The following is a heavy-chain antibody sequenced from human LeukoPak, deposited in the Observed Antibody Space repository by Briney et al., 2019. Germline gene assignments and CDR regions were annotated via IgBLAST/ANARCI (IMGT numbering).Heavy chain of an antibody. CDR2: INSDGSST. Sequence: GGSLTLSCAASGFTFSSYWMHWVRQAPGKGLVWVSRINSDGSSTRYADAVKGRFTISRDNAKNTLYLQMNSLRAEDTAVYYCARELADAYYYYGMDVWGQGTTVTVSS. J-gene: IGHJ6*02. CDR1: GFTFSSYW. D-gene: IGHD2-15*01. CDR3: ARELADAYYYYGMDV. V-gene: IGHV3-74*01.